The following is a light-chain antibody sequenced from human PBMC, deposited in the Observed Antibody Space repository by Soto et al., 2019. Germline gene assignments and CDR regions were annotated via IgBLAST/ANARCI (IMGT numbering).Light chain of an antibody. V-gene: IGLV2-14*01. CDR2: DVS. CDR1: SSDVGGYNY. CDR3: SSYTSSSVV. Sequence: QLVLTQPASVSGSPGQSITISCTGTSSDVGGYNYVSWYQQHPGKAPKLMIYDVSNRPSGVSNRFSGSKSGNTASLTISGLQAXDEADYYCSSYTSSSVVFGGGTKLTVL. J-gene: IGLJ2*01.